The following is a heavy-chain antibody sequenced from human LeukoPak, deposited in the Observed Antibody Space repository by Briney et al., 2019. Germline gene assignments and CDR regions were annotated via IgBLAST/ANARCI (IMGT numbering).Heavy chain of an antibody. CDR3: AKGPKYGYSGYPLGPVDY. V-gene: IGHV3-23*01. CDR1: GFTFSSYA. Sequence: PGGSLRLSCAASGFTFSSYAMTWVRQAPGKGLEWVSSISASGGGTYYADSVKGRFTISRDSSKNTLYLQMNSLRGEDTAVYYCAKGPKYGYSGYPLGPVDYWGRGTLVTVSS. J-gene: IGHJ4*02. D-gene: IGHD5-12*01. CDR2: ISASGGGT.